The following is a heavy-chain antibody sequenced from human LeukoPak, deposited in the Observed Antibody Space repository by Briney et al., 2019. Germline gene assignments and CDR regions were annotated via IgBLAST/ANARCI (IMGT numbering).Heavy chain of an antibody. Sequence: SETLSLTCNVSGGSVSSSRFYWGWIRQPPGKGLEWIGSVYYSGDTYYNPSLRSRVTISGDTSKRQISLKLSSVTAADTAVHYCARRTRRGLFDYWGQGTRVTVSS. CDR1: GGSVSSSRFY. D-gene: IGHD1-14*01. CDR2: VYYSGDT. CDR3: ARRTRRGLFDY. V-gene: IGHV4-39*01. J-gene: IGHJ4*02.